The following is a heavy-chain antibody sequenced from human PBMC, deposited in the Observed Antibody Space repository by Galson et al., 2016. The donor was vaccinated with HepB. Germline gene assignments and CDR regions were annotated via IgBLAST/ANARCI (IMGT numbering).Heavy chain of an antibody. CDR3: ARGLMLYGAGGYYFEY. D-gene: IGHD2-8*01. CDR1: GYTFINYD. J-gene: IGHJ4*02. CDR2: MNPNGGNT. V-gene: IGHV1-8*01. Sequence: SVKVSCKASGYTFINYDISWVRQATGQGLEWMGWMNPNGGNTAYAQKFQGRVTMTRSTSTTTAYMELTNLRSEDPAVYYCARGLMLYGAGGYYFEYWGQGTPVTVSS.